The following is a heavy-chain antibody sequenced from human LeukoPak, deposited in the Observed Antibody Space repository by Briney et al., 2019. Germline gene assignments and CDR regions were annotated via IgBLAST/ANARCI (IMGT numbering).Heavy chain of an antibody. V-gene: IGHV5-10-1*01. J-gene: IGHJ4*02. CDR1: GSSFTNYW. D-gene: IGHD3-10*01. CDR2: IDPSDSYT. Sequence: GGSLKISCKASGSSFTNYWISWVRQMPGKGLEWMGRIDPSDSYTNYSPSFQGHVTISVDKSISTAYLQWSSLKASDTAMYYCARRYDSGSTIDQWGQGTLVTVSS. CDR3: ARRYDSGSTIDQ.